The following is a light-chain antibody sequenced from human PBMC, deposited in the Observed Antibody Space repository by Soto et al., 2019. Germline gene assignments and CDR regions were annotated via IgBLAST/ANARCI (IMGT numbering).Light chain of an antibody. CDR1: QTVHTW. CDR3: QNGYVAPYS. Sequence: DIQMTPSPSTLSATVGNRLTIPFRASQTVHTWLAWYQQKPGKAPKVLIFDASSLQSGVPSRFTGSGSETDFTLTIRSLQPEDFAAYYCQNGYVAPYSCGQGTTGDIK. J-gene: IGKJ2*03. V-gene: IGKV1-5*01. CDR2: DAS.